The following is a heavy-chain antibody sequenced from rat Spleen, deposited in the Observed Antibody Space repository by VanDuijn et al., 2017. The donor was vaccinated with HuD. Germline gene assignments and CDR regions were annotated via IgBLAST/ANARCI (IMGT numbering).Heavy chain of an antibody. Sequence: EVKLVESGGGLVQPGRSLKLSCAASGINFSNYYMAWVRQAPTKGLEWVASISPSGGSTYYSDSVKGRFTISRDNAKSTLYLHMDSLRSEDTASYYCARQYYGYTDWGQGSLVTVSS. CDR2: ISPSGGST. CDR3: ARQYYGYTD. J-gene: IGHJ3*01. D-gene: IGHD1-9*01. CDR1: GINFSNYY. V-gene: IGHV5-25*01.